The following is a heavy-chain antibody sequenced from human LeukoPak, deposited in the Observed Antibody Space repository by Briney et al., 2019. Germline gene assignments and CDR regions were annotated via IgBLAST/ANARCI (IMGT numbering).Heavy chain of an antibody. CDR1: GFTFSSHA. CDR3: ARDRGFCSGTSCAYIYYYMDV. CDR2: ISYDGIDK. Sequence: GGSLRLSCAASGFTFSSHAIHWVRQAPGKGLEWVAAISYDGIDKLYADSVKGRFTIPRDNVRNTLYLQMDSLRAEDTAVYFCARDRGFCSGTSCAYIYYYMDVWGNGTTASVSS. V-gene: IGHV3-30*01. J-gene: IGHJ6*03. D-gene: IGHD2-2*01.